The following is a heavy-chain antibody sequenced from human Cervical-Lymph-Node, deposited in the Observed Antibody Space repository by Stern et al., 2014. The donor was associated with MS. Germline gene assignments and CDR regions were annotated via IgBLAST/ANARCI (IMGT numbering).Heavy chain of an antibody. CDR3: ARYHSGATSDY. CDR2: INTGNGKT. J-gene: IGHJ4*02. V-gene: IGHV1-3*04. Sequence: VHLVESGAEVKEPGASVKVSCKASGYNFNIYAMVWVRQAPGQGLEWMGWINTGNGKTMYSQKFQGRVTFTKDTSATTAYMELSSLRSADTAVYYCARYHSGATSDYWGQGTLVTVSS. CDR1: GYNFNIYA. D-gene: IGHD2-15*01.